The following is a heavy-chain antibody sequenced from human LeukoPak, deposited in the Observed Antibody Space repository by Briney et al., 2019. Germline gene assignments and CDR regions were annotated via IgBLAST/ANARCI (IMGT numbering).Heavy chain of an antibody. CDR1: GLPFSTYW. CDR2: IKKDGSEK. J-gene: IGHJ4*02. Sequence: GGSLRLSCAASGLPFSTYWMSWVRQAPGKGLEWVANIKKDGSEKYYVDSVKGRFTISRDNAKNSLYLQMNSLRAEDTAVYYCARGTSDSSGWYQEYWGQGTLVTVSS. V-gene: IGHV3-7*01. CDR3: ARGTSDSSGWYQEY. D-gene: IGHD6-19*01.